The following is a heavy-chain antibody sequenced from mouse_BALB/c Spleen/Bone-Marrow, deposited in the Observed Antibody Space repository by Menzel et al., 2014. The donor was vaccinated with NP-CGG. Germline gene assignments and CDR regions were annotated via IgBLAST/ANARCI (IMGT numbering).Heavy chain of an antibody. CDR1: GFTFSDYY. D-gene: IGHD2-1*01. J-gene: IGHJ4*01. V-gene: IGHV5-4*02. CDR3: ARYGNYPMDY. Sequence: EVQGVESGGGLVKPGGSLKLSCAASGFTFSDYYMYWVRQTPEKRLEWVATISDGGSYTYYPDSVKGRFTISRDYAKNNLYLQMSSLKSEDTAMYYCARYGNYPMDYWGQGTSVTVSS. CDR2: ISDGGSYT.